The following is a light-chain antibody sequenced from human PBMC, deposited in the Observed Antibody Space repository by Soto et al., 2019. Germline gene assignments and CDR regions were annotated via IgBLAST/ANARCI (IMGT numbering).Light chain of an antibody. CDR1: QSVGTY. CDR3: QQSSSTPQT. Sequence: DIQMTQSPSSLSASVGDRVTITCRASQSVGTYLSWYQQKQGKAPKLLINVASTLQSGVPSRFSVSGSGTDFTLAISSLQPEDFATYYCQQSSSTPQTFGGGTRVEVK. V-gene: IGKV1-39*01. CDR2: VAS. J-gene: IGKJ4*01.